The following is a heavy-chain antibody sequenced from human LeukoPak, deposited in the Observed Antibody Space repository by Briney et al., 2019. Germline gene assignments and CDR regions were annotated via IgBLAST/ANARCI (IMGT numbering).Heavy chain of an antibody. Sequence: PSETLSLTCAVSGASISSGPWWSWVRQPPGKGLEWIGEIYHAGTTNYNPSLESRVTISVDNSRNQFSLKLTSVTAADTAVYYCMRTYCSNTRCHYFDSWGQGTLVTVSS. J-gene: IGHJ4*02. CDR1: GASISSGPW. V-gene: IGHV4-4*02. D-gene: IGHD2-2*01. CDR2: IYHAGTT. CDR3: MRTYCSNTRCHYFDS.